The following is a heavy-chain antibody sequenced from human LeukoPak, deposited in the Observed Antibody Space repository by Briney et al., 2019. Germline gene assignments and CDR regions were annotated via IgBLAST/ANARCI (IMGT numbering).Heavy chain of an antibody. J-gene: IGHJ3*02. CDR2: ISAYNGNT. D-gene: IGHD1-26*01. Sequence: ASVKVSCKASGGTFSSYAISWVRQAPGQGLEWMGWISAYNGNTNYAQKLQGRVTMTTDTSTSTAYMELRSLRSDDTAVYYCARQIVGATIAFDIWGQGTMVTVSS. CDR1: GGTFSSYA. V-gene: IGHV1-18*01. CDR3: ARQIVGATIAFDI.